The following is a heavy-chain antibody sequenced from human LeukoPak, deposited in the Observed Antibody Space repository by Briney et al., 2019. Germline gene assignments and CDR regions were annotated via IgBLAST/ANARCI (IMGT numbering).Heavy chain of an antibody. CDR3: AKARITVYARGNSFDP. CDR1: GFTFSSYA. V-gene: IGHV3-23*01. D-gene: IGHD3-9*01. J-gene: IGHJ5*02. Sequence: GGSLRLSCAASGFTFSSYAMSWVRQAPGKGLEWVSAISGSGGSTYYADSVKGRFTISRDNSKNTLYLQMNSLRAEDTAVYYCAKARITVYARGNSFDPWGQGTLVTVSS. CDR2: ISGSGGST.